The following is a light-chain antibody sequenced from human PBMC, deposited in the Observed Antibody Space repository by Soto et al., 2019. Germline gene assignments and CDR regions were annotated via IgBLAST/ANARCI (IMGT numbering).Light chain of an antibody. J-gene: IGKJ1*01. Sequence: EIVLTQSPATLSLSPGERATLSCRASQSVSNYLAWYQQKPGQAPRLLIYDASNRATRIPAMFSRSGSGTDFTLTISSLEPEDFAVYYCQQRSNWPPTWTFGQGTMVEIK. CDR2: DAS. CDR1: QSVSNY. V-gene: IGKV3-11*01. CDR3: QQRSNWPPTWT.